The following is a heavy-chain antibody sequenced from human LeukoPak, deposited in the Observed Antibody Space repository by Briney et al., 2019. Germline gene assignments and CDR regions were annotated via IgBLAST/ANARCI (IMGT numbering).Heavy chain of an antibody. CDR1: GFTFSSYS. J-gene: IGHJ4*02. Sequence: TGGSLRLSCAASGFTFSSYSMNWVRQAPGKGLEWVSRITASGTAMFYADSVKGRFTISRDNAKNSLYLQMNSLRDEDTAVYYCASSGSYRFDYWGQGTLVTVSS. CDR2: ITASGTAM. D-gene: IGHD1-26*01. V-gene: IGHV3-48*02. CDR3: ASSGSYRFDY.